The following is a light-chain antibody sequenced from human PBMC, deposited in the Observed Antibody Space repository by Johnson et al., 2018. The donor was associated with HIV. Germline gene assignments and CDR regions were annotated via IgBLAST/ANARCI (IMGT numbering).Light chain of an antibody. J-gene: IGLJ1*01. CDR2: DNN. Sequence: QPVLTQPPSVSAAPGQKVTISCSGSSSNIGNNYVSWYQQLPGTAPKLLIYDNNRRPSGIPDRFSGSKSGTSGTLGITGLQTGDEADYYCGTWDSSLSVYVFGRWTKVTVL. CDR1: SSNIGNNY. CDR3: GTWDSSLSVYV. V-gene: IGLV1-51*01.